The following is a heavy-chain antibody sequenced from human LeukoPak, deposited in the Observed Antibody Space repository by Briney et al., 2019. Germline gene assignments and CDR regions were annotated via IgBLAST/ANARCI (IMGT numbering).Heavy chain of an antibody. D-gene: IGHD6-19*01. Sequence: SVKVSCKASGYTFTSYYMHWVRQAPGQGLEWMGRIIPILGIANYAQKFQGRVAITADKSTSTAYMELSSLRSEDTAVYYCARTGYSSGRDDYWGQGTLVTVSS. CDR2: IIPILGIA. CDR1: GYTFTSYY. V-gene: IGHV1-69*02. J-gene: IGHJ4*02. CDR3: ARTGYSSGRDDY.